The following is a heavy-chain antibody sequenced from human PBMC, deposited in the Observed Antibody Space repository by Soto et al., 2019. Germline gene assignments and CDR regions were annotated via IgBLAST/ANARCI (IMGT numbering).Heavy chain of an antibody. CDR2: ISYDGSNK. D-gene: IGHD2-15*01. Sequence: GESLKISCAASGFTFSSYAMHWVRQAPGKGLEWVAVISYDGSNKYYADSVKGRFTISRDNSKNTLYLQMNSLRAEDTAVYYCARGGYCSGGSCYSHSNYYYGMDVWGQGTTVTVSS. V-gene: IGHV3-30-3*01. CDR1: GFTFSSYA. J-gene: IGHJ6*02. CDR3: ARGGYCSGGSCYSHSNYYYGMDV.